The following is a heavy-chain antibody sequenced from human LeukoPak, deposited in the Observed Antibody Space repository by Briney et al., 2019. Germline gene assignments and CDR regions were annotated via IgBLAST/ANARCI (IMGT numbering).Heavy chain of an antibody. Sequence: PSETLSLTCTVSSGSISSYYWSWIRQPPGKGLEWIGEINHSGSTNYNPSLKSRVTISVDTSKNQFSLKLSSVTAADTAVYYCARGHRITIFGVVIIVGNWFDPWGQGTLVTVSS. CDR1: SGSISSYY. J-gene: IGHJ5*02. CDR3: ARGHRITIFGVVIIVGNWFDP. CDR2: INHSGST. D-gene: IGHD3-3*01. V-gene: IGHV4-34*01.